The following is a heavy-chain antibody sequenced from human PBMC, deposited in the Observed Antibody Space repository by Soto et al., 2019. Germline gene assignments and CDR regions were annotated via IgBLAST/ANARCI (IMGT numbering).Heavy chain of an antibody. V-gene: IGHV4-31*03. J-gene: IGHJ4*02. CDR2: IYYSGST. CDR1: GGSISSGGYY. CDR3: ARDPAGSSVVSPD. Sequence: QVQLQESGPGLVKPSQTLSLTCTVSGGSISSGGYYWSWIRQPPGKGLEWIGYIYYSGSTYYNPSLKSRVTTSVDTSKNQFSLKLSSVTAADTGVYYCARDPAGSSVVSPDWGQGTLVTVSS. D-gene: IGHD2-15*01.